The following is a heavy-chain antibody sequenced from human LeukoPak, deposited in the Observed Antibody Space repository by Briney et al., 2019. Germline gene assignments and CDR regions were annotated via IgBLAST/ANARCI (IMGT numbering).Heavy chain of an antibody. J-gene: IGHJ4*02. V-gene: IGHV3-23*01. CDR1: GFTFSSYA. Sequence: PGGSLRLSCAASGFTFSSYALSWVRQAPGKGLEWVSGISGCGGNTYYADSVKGRFTISRDNSKSTLYLQMNSLRAEDTAVYYCAKANCGSECYYYLDSWGQGTLVTVSS. CDR3: AKANCGSECYYYLDS. CDR2: ISGCGGNT. D-gene: IGHD2-21*01.